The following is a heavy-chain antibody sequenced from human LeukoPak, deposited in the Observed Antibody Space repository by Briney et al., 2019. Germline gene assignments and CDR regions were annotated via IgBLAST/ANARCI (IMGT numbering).Heavy chain of an antibody. Sequence: GGSLRLSCAASGFTFSDYYMSWIRQAPGKGLEWVSAISGSGGSTYYADSVKGRFTISRGNSKNTLYLQMNSLRAEDTAVYYCAKDSREVQELDYWGQGTLVTVSS. CDR2: ISGSGGST. CDR1: GFTFSDYY. D-gene: IGHD1-26*01. V-gene: IGHV3-23*01. CDR3: AKDSREVQELDY. J-gene: IGHJ4*02.